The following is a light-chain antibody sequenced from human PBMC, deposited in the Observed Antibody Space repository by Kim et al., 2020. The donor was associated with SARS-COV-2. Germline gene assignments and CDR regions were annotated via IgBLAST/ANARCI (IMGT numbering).Light chain of an antibody. CDR3: QQYGCSPIT. CDR1: QSVSSSY. CDR2: GAS. V-gene: IGKV3-20*01. J-gene: IGKJ5*01. Sequence: SPGERATRSCRASQSVSSSYLAWYQQKPGQAPRLLIYGASSRATGIPDRFSGSGSGTDFTLTISRLEPEDFAVYYCQQYGCSPITFGQGTRLEIK.